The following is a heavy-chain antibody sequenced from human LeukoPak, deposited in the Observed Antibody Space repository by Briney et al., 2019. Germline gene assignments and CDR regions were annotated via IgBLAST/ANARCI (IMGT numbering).Heavy chain of an antibody. CDR2: FDPEDGET. V-gene: IGHV1-24*01. Sequence: ASVKVSCKVSGYTLTELSTHWVRQAPGKGLEWMGGFDPEDGETIYAQKFQGRVTMTEDTSTDTAYMELSSLRSEDTAVYYCATAIFGVLPFDYWGQGTLVTVSS. CDR3: ATAIFGVLPFDY. J-gene: IGHJ4*02. D-gene: IGHD3-3*01. CDR1: GYTLTELS.